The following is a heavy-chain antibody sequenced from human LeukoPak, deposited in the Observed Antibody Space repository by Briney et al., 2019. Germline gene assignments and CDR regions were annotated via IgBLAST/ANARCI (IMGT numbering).Heavy chain of an antibody. CDR1: GGSFRGYY. Sequence: PSETLSLTCAVYGGSFRGYYWSWIRQPPGKGLEWIGEINHSGSTNYNPSLKSRVTISVDTSKNQFSLKLSSVTAADTAVYSCARGRYDDYERYFDYWGQGTLVTVSS. D-gene: IGHD4-17*01. CDR2: INHSGST. CDR3: ARGRYDDYERYFDY. J-gene: IGHJ4*02. V-gene: IGHV4-34*01.